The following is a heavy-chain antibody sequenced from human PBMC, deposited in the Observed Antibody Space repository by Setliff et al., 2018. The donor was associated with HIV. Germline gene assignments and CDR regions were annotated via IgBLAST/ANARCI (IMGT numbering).Heavy chain of an antibody. V-gene: IGHV4-59*11. CDR3: ARNRVPSSL. CDR2: IYYTGST. J-gene: IGHJ4*02. D-gene: IGHD3-10*01. Sequence: PSETLSLTCTVSGGSISSRYWSWIRLPPGKGLEWIGSIYYTGSTDYNPSLMSRVTISLDTPKNQFSLKLNSVIAADTAVYYCARNRVPSSLWGQGTLVTVSS. CDR1: GGSISSRY.